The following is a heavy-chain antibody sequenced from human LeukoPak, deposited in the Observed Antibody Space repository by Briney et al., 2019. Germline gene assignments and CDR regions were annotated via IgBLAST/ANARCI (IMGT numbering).Heavy chain of an antibody. D-gene: IGHD4-17*01. CDR1: GGSISSGGYS. J-gene: IGHJ4*02. V-gene: IGHV4-30-2*01. Sequence: SQTLSLTCAVSGGSISSGGYSWSWIRQPPGKGLEWIGYIYHSGSTYYNPSLRSRVTISVDRSKNQFSLKLSSVTAADTAVYYCATRTVTEDFDYWGQGTLVTVSS. CDR3: ATRTVTEDFDY. CDR2: IYHSGST.